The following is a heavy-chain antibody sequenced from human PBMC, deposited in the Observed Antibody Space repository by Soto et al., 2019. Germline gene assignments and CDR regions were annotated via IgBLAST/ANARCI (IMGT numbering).Heavy chain of an antibody. CDR1: GASISSRY. D-gene: IGHD6-19*01. CDR3: AQTHGWPGFDF. J-gene: IGHJ4*02. Sequence: QLQESGPGLVKSSETMSLTCTASGASISSRYWSWVRQPPGKGLEWIGHIYNGESTNYNPSLKRRVTISVDTSKNRVSLNLGSVPAADTAVYYCAQTHGWPGFDFWGQGILVTVSS. CDR2: IYNGEST. V-gene: IGHV4-59*01.